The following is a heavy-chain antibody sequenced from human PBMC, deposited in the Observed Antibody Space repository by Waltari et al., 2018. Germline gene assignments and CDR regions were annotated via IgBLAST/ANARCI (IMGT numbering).Heavy chain of an antibody. V-gene: IGHV1-2*06. CDR2: IHPNSGGT. Sequence: QVQLVQSGAEVKKPGASVKVSCKASGYTFTGYYMHWVRQAPGQGIEGMGRIHPNSGGTNYAAEFQGRGTMIRDTYISTAYMVLSRLRSDDTAVYYCAGDKGDGSGSLDCYYYYMDVWGKGTTVTVAS. J-gene: IGHJ6*03. CDR3: AGDKGDGSGSLDCYYYYMDV. CDR1: GYTFTGYY. D-gene: IGHD3-10*01.